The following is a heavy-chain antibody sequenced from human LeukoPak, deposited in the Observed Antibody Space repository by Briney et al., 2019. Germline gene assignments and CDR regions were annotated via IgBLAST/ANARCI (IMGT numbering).Heavy chain of an antibody. CDR2: IPYDGSTK. V-gene: IGHV3-30*02. J-gene: IGHJ3*02. Sequence: GGSLRLSCAASGFTFSSYGMHWVRQAPGKGLEWVAFIPYDGSTKSCADSVKGRFTISRDNSKKTLFLQMSSLRAEDTAVYYCVRDSVYAFHIWGHGTKVTVSS. CDR1: GFTFSSYG. CDR3: VRDSVYAFHI.